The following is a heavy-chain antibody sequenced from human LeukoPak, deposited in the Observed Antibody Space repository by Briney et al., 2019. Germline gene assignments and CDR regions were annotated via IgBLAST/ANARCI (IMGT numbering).Heavy chain of an antibody. J-gene: IGHJ4*02. CDR1: GYTFTGYY. CDR2: INPNSGGT. Sequence: ASVKVSCKASGYTFTGYYMHWVRQAPGQGLEWMGWINPNSGGTNYAQKFQGRVTMTRDTSISTAYMELSRLRSDDTAVYYCARGLAVLKQDIAVAGTWGQGTLVTVSP. D-gene: IGHD6-19*01. CDR3: ARGLAVLKQDIAVAGT. V-gene: IGHV1-2*02.